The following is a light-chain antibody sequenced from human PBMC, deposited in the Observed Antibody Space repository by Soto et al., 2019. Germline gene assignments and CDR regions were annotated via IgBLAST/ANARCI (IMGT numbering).Light chain of an antibody. Sequence: EVVMTQSPATVSVSPGEGVTLSCRASQTISNDLAWYQQKPGQAPRLLIYGASTRATGVPARFSGGGSGTEFTLTISSLQSEDVATYYCQKYNSAPPITFGQGTRLEIK. CDR3: QKYNSAPPIT. CDR1: QTISND. V-gene: IGKV3-15*01. CDR2: GAS. J-gene: IGKJ5*01.